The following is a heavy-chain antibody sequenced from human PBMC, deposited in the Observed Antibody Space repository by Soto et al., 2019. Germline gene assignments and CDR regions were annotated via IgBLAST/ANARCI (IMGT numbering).Heavy chain of an antibody. D-gene: IGHD2-15*01. Sequence: QLQLQESGPGLVKPSETLSLTCTVSGGSISSSSYYWGWIRQPPGKGLEWIGSIYYSGSTYYNPSLKSRVTISVDTSKNQFSLKLSSVTAADTAVYYCARRGGGYCSGGSCASYYYYGMDVWGQGTTVTVSS. J-gene: IGHJ6*02. CDR3: ARRGGGYCSGGSCASYYYYGMDV. CDR2: IYYSGST. V-gene: IGHV4-39*01. CDR1: GGSISSSSYY.